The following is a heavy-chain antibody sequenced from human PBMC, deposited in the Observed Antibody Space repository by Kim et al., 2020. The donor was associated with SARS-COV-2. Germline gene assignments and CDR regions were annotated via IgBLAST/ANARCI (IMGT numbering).Heavy chain of an antibody. CDR3: AKDFTVAATDPTIGL. D-gene: IGHD6-19*01. Sequence: GGSLRLSCAASGFTFSSYGMHWVRQAPGKGLEWVSAISYDGSNKYYADSVKGRFTISRDNSKNTLYLQMNSLRAEDTAVYYCAKDFTVAATDPTIGLWGQKTLLSVSP. V-gene: IGHV3-30*18. J-gene: IGHJ1*01. CDR1: GFTFSSYG. CDR2: ISYDGSNK.